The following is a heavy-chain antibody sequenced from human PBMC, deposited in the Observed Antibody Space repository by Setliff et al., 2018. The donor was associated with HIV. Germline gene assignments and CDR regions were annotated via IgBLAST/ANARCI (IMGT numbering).Heavy chain of an antibody. J-gene: IGHJ4*02. CDR2: IKQDGSDM. Sequence: PGGSLRLSCLASGFTFTGLTFTDYNMTWLRRAPGRGLEWVANIKQDGSDMHYIESVKGRFTIFRDNAKNSVFLQMNSLRAEDTGVYYCATQTGFYNSHWYDYWGQGTMVTVSS. D-gene: IGHD6-13*01. V-gene: IGHV3-7*01. CDR3: ATQTGFYNSHWYDY. CDR1: GFTFTGLTFTDYN.